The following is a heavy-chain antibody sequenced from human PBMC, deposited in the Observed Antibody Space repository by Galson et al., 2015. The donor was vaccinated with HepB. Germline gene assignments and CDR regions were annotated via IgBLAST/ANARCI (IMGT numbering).Heavy chain of an antibody. Sequence: SLRLSCAASGFTFSSYSMNWVRQAPGKGLEWVSSISSSSSYIYYADSVKGRFTISRDNAKNSLYLQMNSLRAEDTAVYYCARDVTVVVPAQNLDYWGQGTLVTVSS. J-gene: IGHJ4*02. CDR3: ARDVTVVVPAQNLDY. CDR2: ISSSSSYI. CDR1: GFTFSSYS. D-gene: IGHD2-2*01. V-gene: IGHV3-21*01.